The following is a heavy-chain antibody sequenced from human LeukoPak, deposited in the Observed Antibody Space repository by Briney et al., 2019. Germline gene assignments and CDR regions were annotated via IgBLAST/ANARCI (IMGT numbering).Heavy chain of an antibody. D-gene: IGHD6-13*01. CDR3: AREQQLVPS. V-gene: IGHV1-2*02. CDR1: GYTFSGYY. CDR2: INPNSGAT. Sequence: ASVKVSCKASGYTFSGYYLYWVRHAPGQGLEWMGWINPNSGATNYAQKFQGRVTMTRDTSISTAYMELSRLRSDDTAVYYCAREQQLVPSWGQGTLVTVSS. J-gene: IGHJ5*02.